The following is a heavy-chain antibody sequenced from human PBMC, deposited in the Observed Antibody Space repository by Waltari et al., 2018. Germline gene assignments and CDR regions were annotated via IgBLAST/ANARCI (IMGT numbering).Heavy chain of an antibody. J-gene: IGHJ6*02. CDR1: GGSLSSGSDY. V-gene: IGHV4-61*02. CDR3: ARVKPVDTAMGLLMDV. Sequence: QVQLQESGPGLVKPSQTLSLTCPVSGGSLSSGSDYWGWIRQPAGKGLKWIGRIYPRGSTNYNPSLKSRVTISVDTSKNQFSLKLSSVTAADTAVYYCARVKPVDTAMGLLMDVWGQGTTVTVSS. CDR2: IYPRGST. D-gene: IGHD5-18*01.